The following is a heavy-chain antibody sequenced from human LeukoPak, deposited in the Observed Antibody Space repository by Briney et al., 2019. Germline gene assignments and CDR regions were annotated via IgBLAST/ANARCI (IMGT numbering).Heavy chain of an antibody. CDR2: IKSDGSST. Sequence: PGGSLRLSCTASGFMFSSYWMHWVRQAPGKGLVWVSRIKSDGSSTSYADSVKGRFTISRDNAKNTLYLQMNSLRAEDTAVYYCARDQDYGDYFDYWGQGTLVTVSS. CDR1: GFMFSSYW. CDR3: ARDQDYGDYFDY. D-gene: IGHD4-17*01. V-gene: IGHV3-74*01. J-gene: IGHJ4*02.